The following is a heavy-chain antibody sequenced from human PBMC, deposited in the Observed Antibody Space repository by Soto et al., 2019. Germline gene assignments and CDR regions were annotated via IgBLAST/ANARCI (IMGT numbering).Heavy chain of an antibody. Sequence: LSLTCTVYGESFSGHYWSWIRQPPGKGLEWIGEINHGGTTHHNPSLKSRVFISVDTSKNQVSLKLSSVTATDTAIYYCARGGIPDFFDYCGQGPLVTVYS. CDR3: ARGGIPDFFDY. J-gene: IGHJ4*02. CDR2: INHGGTT. V-gene: IGHV4-34*01. CDR1: GESFSGHY.